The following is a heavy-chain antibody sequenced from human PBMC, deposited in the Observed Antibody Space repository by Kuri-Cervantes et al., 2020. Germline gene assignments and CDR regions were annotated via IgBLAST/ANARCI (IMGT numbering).Heavy chain of an antibody. J-gene: IGHJ4*02. CDR3: ARGGYSYGYPIFLFDY. CDR1: GYTFTGYY. Sequence: ASVKVSCKASGYTFTGYYMHWVRQAPGQGLEWMGWINPSSGDTNYAQKLQGRVTMTRDTSTSTVYMELSSLRSEDTAVYYCARGGYSYGYPIFLFDYWGQGTLVTVSS. V-gene: IGHV1-2*02. D-gene: IGHD5-18*01. CDR2: INPSSGDT.